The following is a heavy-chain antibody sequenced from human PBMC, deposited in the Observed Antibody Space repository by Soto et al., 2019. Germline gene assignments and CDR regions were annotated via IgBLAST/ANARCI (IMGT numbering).Heavy chain of an antibody. J-gene: IGHJ6*02. CDR3: VMVDNYVTPTPQDV. Sequence: VQLVQSGDEVKKPGASVKVSGKASGYIFVNYGIAWVRQAPGQGLEWMGWISPYTGNTHSATKVQGRLTMTTDTSTSTAYMALGSLTSDDTAVYYCVMVDNYVTPTPQDVWGQGTTVTVSS. CDR1: GYIFVNYG. CDR2: ISPYTGNT. D-gene: IGHD3-16*01. V-gene: IGHV1-18*01.